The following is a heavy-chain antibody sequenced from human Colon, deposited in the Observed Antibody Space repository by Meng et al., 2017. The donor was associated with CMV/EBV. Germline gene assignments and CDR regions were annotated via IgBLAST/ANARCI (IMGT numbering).Heavy chain of an antibody. D-gene: IGHD1-26*01. CDR1: GFDFRTYA. Sequence: GGSLRLSCAASGFDFRTYAMSWVRQAPGKGLEWVSSIVGGGTSTYYPESTDGRFIISRDNSKNTLYLQMKFLRAEDTAIYYCAKDLGSDYFYGMDVWGQGTAVTVSS. V-gene: IGHV3-23*01. CDR3: AKDLGSDYFYGMDV. J-gene: IGHJ6*02. CDR2: IVGGGTST.